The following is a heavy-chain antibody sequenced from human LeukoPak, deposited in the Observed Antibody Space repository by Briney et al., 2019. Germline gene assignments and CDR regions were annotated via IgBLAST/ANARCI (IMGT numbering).Heavy chain of an antibody. D-gene: IGHD1-26*01. J-gene: IGHJ4*02. CDR2: INHSGST. Sequence: SETLSLTCAVYGGSFSGYYWSWIRQPPGKGLEWIGEINHSGSTNYNPSLKSRVTISVDTSKNQFSLKLSSVTAADTAVYYCARVGEMSIVGAYFDYWGQGTLVTVSS. CDR1: GGSFSGYY. CDR3: ARVGEMSIVGAYFDY. V-gene: IGHV4-34*01.